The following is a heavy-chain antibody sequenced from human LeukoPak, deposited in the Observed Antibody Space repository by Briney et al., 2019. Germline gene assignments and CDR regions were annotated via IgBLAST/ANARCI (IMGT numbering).Heavy chain of an antibody. CDR3: ARSSGSYFDY. V-gene: IGHV4-59*10. CDR1: GGSFSGYY. Sequence: SETRSLTCAVYGGSFSGYYWSWIRQPAGKGLEWIGRIYTSGSTNYNPSLKSRVTMSVDTSKNQFSLKLSSVTAADTAVYYCARSSGSYFDYWGQGTVVTVSS. CDR2: IYTSGST. D-gene: IGHD1-26*01. J-gene: IGHJ4*02.